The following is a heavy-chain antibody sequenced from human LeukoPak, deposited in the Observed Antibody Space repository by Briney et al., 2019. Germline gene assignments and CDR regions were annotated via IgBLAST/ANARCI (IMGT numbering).Heavy chain of an antibody. CDR1: GFTVSSNY. CDR3: ARRLGYCSGGSCYSDDAFDI. J-gene: IGHJ3*02. V-gene: IGHV3-53*01. Sequence: GGSLRLSCAASGFTVSSNYMSWVRQAPGKGLEWVSVIYSGGSTYYADSVKGRFTISRDNCKNTLYLQMNSLRAEDTAVYYCARRLGYCSGGSCYSDDAFDIWGQGTMVTVSS. D-gene: IGHD2-15*01. CDR2: IYSGGST.